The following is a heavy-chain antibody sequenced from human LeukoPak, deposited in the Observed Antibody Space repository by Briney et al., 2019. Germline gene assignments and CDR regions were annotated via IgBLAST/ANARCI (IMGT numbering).Heavy chain of an antibody. V-gene: IGHV1-2*02. Sequence: ASVKVSCKASGYTITGYYLHWVRQAPGQGLEWMGWINPNSGGTNYAQKFQGRVTMTRDTSISTAYMELSRLRSDDTAVYYCARDSKALGYCSSTSCYAPRYWGQGTLVTVSS. CDR1: GYTITGYY. CDR3: ARDSKALGYCSSTSCYAPRY. CDR2: INPNSGGT. J-gene: IGHJ4*02. D-gene: IGHD2-2*01.